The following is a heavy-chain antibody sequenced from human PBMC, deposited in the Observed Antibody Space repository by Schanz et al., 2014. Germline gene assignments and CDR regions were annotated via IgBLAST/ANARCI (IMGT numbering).Heavy chain of an antibody. CDR1: GGTFSSYT. CDR2: INPSGGST. CDR3: ARDGEAAAGCDY. J-gene: IGHJ4*02. D-gene: IGHD6-13*01. V-gene: IGHV1-46*03. Sequence: QVQLVQSGAEVMKPGSSVKVSCKASGGTFSSYTINWVRQAPGQGLEWMGIINPSGGSTSYAQKFQGRVTMTRDTSTSTVYMELSSLRSEDTAVYYCARDGEAAAGCDYCGQGTLVNVSS.